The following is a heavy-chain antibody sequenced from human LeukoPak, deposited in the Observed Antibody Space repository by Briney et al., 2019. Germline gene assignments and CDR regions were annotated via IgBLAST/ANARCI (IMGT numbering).Heavy chain of an antibody. CDR3: ARDAMSPYYYDSSGSFRLYYYYYGMDV. J-gene: IGHJ6*02. CDR1: GFTVSSNY. V-gene: IGHV3-53*01. CDR2: IHSGGST. D-gene: IGHD3-22*01. Sequence: GGSLRLSCAASGFTVSSNYMSWVRQAPGKGLEWVSVIHSGGSTYYADSVKGRFTISRDNSKNTLYLQMNSLRAEDTAVYYCARDAMSPYYYDSSGSFRLYYYYYGMDVWGQGTTVTVSS.